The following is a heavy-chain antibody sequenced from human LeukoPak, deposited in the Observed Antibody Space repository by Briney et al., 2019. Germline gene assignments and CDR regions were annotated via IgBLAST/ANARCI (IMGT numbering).Heavy chain of an antibody. CDR2: INPNTGNP. CDR1: GYTFITYG. V-gene: IGHV7-4-1*02. CDR3: ARPSGTIFGVVTPFDY. J-gene: IGHJ4*02. D-gene: IGHD3-3*01. Sequence: ASMKVSCKASGYTFITYGINWVRQAPGQGLEWMGWINPNTGNPMYAQGFTGRFVFSLDTSVSTAYLQISSLKAEDTAVYYCARPSGTIFGVVTPFDYWGQGTLVTVSS.